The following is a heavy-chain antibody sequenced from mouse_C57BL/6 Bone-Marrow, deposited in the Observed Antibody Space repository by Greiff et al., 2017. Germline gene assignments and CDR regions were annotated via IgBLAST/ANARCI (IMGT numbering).Heavy chain of an antibody. CDR1: GYTFTDSY. Sequence: EVQLQQSGPELVKPGASVKISCKASGYTFTDSYMNWVKQSHGKSLEWLGDINPNNGGTSYNQKFKGKATLTVDKASSTAYIELRSLTSEDSAVXYCARWLPDYWGQGTTLTVSS. V-gene: IGHV1-26*01. D-gene: IGHD2-2*01. CDR3: ARWLPDY. CDR2: INPNNGGT. J-gene: IGHJ2*01.